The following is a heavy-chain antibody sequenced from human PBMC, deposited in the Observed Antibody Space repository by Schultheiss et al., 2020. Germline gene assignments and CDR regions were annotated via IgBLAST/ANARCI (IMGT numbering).Heavy chain of an antibody. CDR3: AKDQRVTIFGVVILSDP. CDR2: ISYDGSNK. D-gene: IGHD3-3*01. J-gene: IGHJ5*02. CDR1: GFTFSSYG. V-gene: IGHV3-30*18. Sequence: GGSLRLSCAASGFTFSSYGMHWVRQAPGKGLEWVAVISYDGSNKYYADSVKGRFTISRDNSKNTLYLQMNSLRAEDTAVYYCAKDQRVTIFGVVILSDPWGQGTLVTVSS.